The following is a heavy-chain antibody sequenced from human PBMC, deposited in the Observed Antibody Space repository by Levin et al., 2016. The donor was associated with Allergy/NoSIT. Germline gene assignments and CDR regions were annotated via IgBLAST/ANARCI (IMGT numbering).Heavy chain of an antibody. J-gene: IGHJ4*02. CDR3: ARRRVRDPVIGY. V-gene: IGHV4-34*01. D-gene: IGHD3-10*01. CDR2: INHSGST. Sequence: WIRQPPGKGLEWIGEINHSGSTNYNPSLKSRVTISVDTSKNQFSLKLSSVTAADTAVYYCARRRVRDPVIGYWGQGTLVTVSS.